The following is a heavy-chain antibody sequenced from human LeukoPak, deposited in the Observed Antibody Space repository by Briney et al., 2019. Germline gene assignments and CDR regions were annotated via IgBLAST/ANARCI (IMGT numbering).Heavy chain of an antibody. J-gene: IGHJ4*02. CDR2: IYYSGST. CDR3: ARSSGYSERGYFGY. D-gene: IGHD2-15*01. V-gene: IGHV4-59*11. CDR1: GGSISSHY. Sequence: SETLSLTCTVSGGSISSHYWSWIRQPPGKGLEWIGYIYYSGSTNYNPSLKSRVTISVDTSKNQFSLKLSSVTAADTAVYYCARSSGYSERGYFGYWGQGTLVTVSS.